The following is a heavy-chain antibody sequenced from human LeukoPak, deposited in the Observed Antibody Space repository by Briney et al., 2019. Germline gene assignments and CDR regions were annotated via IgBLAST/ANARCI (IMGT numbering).Heavy chain of an antibody. V-gene: IGHV4-34*01. D-gene: IGHD2/OR15-2a*01. CDR1: GGPFSGYY. Sequence: SETLSLTCAVYGGPFSGYYWSWIRQPPGKGLEWIGEINHSGSTNYNPSLKSRVTISVDTSKNQFSLKLSSVTAADTAVYYCARYLPYWYFDLWGRGTLVTVSS. J-gene: IGHJ2*01. CDR2: INHSGST. CDR3: ARYLPYWYFDL.